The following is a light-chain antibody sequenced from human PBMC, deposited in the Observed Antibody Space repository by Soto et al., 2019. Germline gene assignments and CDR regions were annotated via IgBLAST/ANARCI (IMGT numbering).Light chain of an antibody. CDR3: QVWDSTSDHYV. J-gene: IGLJ1*01. V-gene: IGLV3-21*02. Sequence: SYELAQPPSVSVAPGQTARITCGGSNIETKSVHWYRQKAGQAPVLVVCDDSVRPSGIPERFSGSNSGNTATLTISRVEAGDEADYYCQVWDSTSDHYVFGTGTKVTGL. CDR1: NIETKS. CDR2: DDS.